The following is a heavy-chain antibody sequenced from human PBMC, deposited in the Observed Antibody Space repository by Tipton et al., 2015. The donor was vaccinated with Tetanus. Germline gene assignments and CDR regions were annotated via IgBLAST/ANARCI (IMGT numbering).Heavy chain of an antibody. CDR1: GFTVSSNY. J-gene: IGHJ4*02. Sequence: SLRLSCAASGFTVSSNYMTWVRQAPGKGLEWVSVIHSGSNTYYADSVKGRFTISRDNSKNTLYLQMNSLRAEDTAVYYCARVRAGLLHFGYWGQGALGPVSS. D-gene: IGHD1-26*01. CDR2: IHSGSNT. CDR3: ARVRAGLLHFGY. V-gene: IGHV3-53*01.